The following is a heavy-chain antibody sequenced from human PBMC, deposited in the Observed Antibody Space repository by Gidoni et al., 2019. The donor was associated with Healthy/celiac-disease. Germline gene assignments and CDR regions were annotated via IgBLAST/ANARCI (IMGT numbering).Heavy chain of an antibody. V-gene: IGHV2-5*02. CDR3: AHYYYDSSGFAYSFDY. CDR2: IYWDDDN. D-gene: IGHD3-22*01. J-gene: IGHJ4*02. CDR1: GFSLSTTAVG. Sequence: ITFKQSGPPLVKPTPTLTLPCTSSGFSLSTTAVGVGWIRQPPGKALEWLALIYWDDDNRYRQSLKSRLTITKDKSKNHVVLTMTNMEPVDTATYYCAHYYYDSSGFAYSFDYWGQGTLVTVSS.